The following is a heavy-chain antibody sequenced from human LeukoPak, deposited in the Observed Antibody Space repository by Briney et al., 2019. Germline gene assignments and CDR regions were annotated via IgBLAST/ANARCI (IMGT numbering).Heavy chain of an antibody. J-gene: IGHJ4*02. CDR3: ARRLSGYTFDY. Sequence: SETLSLTCTVSGASISSSTYYWGWIRQPPGKGLEWIGCIYETGSTYYKSSLKSRVTISVDTSKNQFSLRLSSVTAADTAVYYCARRLSGYTFDYWGQGTLVTVSS. CDR1: GASISSSTYY. D-gene: IGHD3-16*02. V-gene: IGHV4-39*01. CDR2: IYETGST.